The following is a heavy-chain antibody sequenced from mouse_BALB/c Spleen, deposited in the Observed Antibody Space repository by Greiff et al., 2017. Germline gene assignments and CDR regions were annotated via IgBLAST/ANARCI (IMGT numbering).Heavy chain of an antibody. D-gene: IGHD2-4*01. CDR2: INPGSGGT. CDR1: GYAFTNYL. CDR3: ARRGYDYPFAY. V-gene: IGHV1-54*01. Sequence: VQRVESGAELVRPGTSVKVSCKASGYAFTNYLIEWVKQRPGQGLEWIGVINPGSGGTNYNEKFKGKATLTADKSSSTAYMQLSSLTSDDSAVYFCARRGYDYPFAYWGQGTLVTVSA. J-gene: IGHJ3*01.